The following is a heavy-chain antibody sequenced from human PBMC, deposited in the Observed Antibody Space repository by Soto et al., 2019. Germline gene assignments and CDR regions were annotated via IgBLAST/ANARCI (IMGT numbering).Heavy chain of an antibody. CDR2: INHSGST. Sequence: QVQLQQWGAGLLKPSETLSLTCAVYGGSFSGYYWSWIRQPPGKGLEWIGEINHSGSTNYNPSLRGRVTISVDTSKNQFSLRLSSVTAADTAVYYCASLSREFGYWGQGTLVTVSS. CDR3: ASLSREFGY. J-gene: IGHJ4*02. D-gene: IGHD3-16*02. V-gene: IGHV4-34*01. CDR1: GGSFSGYY.